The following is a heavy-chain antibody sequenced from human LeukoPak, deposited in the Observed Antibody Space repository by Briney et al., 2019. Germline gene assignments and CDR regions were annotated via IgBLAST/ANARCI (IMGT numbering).Heavy chain of an antibody. CDR2: ISAYNGNT. D-gene: IGHD3-22*01. Sequence: ASVKVSCKXSGYTFTSYGISWVRQAPGQGLERMGRISAYNGNTNYAQKLQGRVTMTTDTSTSTAYMELRSLRSDDTAVYYCARDYYDSSGSLHDAFDIWGQGTMVTVSS. J-gene: IGHJ3*02. CDR1: GYTFTSYG. V-gene: IGHV1-18*01. CDR3: ARDYYDSSGSLHDAFDI.